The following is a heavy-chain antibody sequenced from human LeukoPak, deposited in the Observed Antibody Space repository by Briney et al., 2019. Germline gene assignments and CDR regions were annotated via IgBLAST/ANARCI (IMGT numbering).Heavy chain of an antibody. CDR2: ISGSGDNT. Sequence: PGGSLRVSCAASGFVFSNYAMNWVRQAPGKGLEWVAAISGSGDNTYYADSVKGRFTISRDNSKNTLYLQMNSLRAEDMAVYYCANKRGYCSGGTCYGPLDFWGQGTLVTVSS. V-gene: IGHV3-23*01. CDR3: ANKRGYCSGGTCYGPLDF. J-gene: IGHJ4*02. D-gene: IGHD2-15*01. CDR1: GFVFSNYA.